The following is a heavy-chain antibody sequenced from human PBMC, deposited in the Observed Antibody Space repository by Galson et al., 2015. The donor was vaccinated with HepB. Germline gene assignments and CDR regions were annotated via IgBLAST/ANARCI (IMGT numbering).Heavy chain of an antibody. CDR1: GYTFTSYA. J-gene: IGHJ3*02. D-gene: IGHD6-19*01. Sequence: SVKVSCKASGYTFTSYAMNWVRQAPGQGLEWMGWINTNTGNPTYAQGFTGRFVFSLDTSVSTAYLQISSLKAGDTAVYYCARDRDSSGWYRGDAFDIWGQGTMVTVSS. V-gene: IGHV7-4-1*02. CDR2: INTNTGNP. CDR3: ARDRDSSGWYRGDAFDI.